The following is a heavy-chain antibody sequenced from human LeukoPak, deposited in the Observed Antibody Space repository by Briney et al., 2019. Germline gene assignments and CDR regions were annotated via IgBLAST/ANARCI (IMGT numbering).Heavy chain of an antibody. Sequence: GGSLRLSCAASGFTFSNYAMRWVRQAPGKGLEWVSVIGGSGGSTYYADSVKGRFTISRDNSKNTLYLQMNSLRAEDTAVYYCANLDPRSPFDYWGQGALVTVSS. V-gene: IGHV3-23*01. CDR3: ANLDPRSPFDY. J-gene: IGHJ4*02. CDR1: GFTFSNYA. CDR2: IGGSGGST.